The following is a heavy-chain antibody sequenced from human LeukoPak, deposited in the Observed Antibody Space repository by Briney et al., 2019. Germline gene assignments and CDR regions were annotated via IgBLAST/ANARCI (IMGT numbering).Heavy chain of an antibody. D-gene: IGHD6-13*01. CDR2: MSSSNDNT. Sequence: GASVKVSCRAAGYTFSSYGITWVRQAPGQGLEWMVWMSSSNDNTNYAQKLQGRVTMTTDTSTSTAYMELRSLRSGDTAIYYCARVYRFYNSWPYFDYWGQGTLVTVSS. CDR1: GYTFSSYG. CDR3: ARVYRFYNSWPYFDY. V-gene: IGHV1-18*01. J-gene: IGHJ4*02.